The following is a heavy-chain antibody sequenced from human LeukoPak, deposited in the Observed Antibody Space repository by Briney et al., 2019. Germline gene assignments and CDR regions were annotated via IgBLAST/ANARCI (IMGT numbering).Heavy chain of an antibody. V-gene: IGHV1-69*01. CDR3: ARDQVATIRVSYYYYGMDV. Sequence: SVKVSFKSSGGTFSSYAISWVRQAPGQGLEWMGGIIPIFGTANYAQKFQGRVTITADESTSTAYMELSSLRSEDTAVYYCARDQVATIRVSYYYYGMDVWGQGTTVTVSS. D-gene: IGHD5-12*01. CDR1: GGTFSSYA. J-gene: IGHJ6*02. CDR2: IIPIFGTA.